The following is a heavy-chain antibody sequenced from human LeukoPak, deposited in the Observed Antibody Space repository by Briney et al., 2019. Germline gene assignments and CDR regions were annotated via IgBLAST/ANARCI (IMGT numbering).Heavy chain of an antibody. CDR2: LSSSGGST. V-gene: IGHV3-23*01. CDR1: GFTVNTNA. D-gene: IGHD6-6*01. J-gene: IGHJ4*02. Sequence: PGGSLRLSCEVSGFTVNTNAMSWVRQAPGKGPEWVSSLSSSGGSTYYAHSVKGRFTISRDNSKNTLYLQVNSLRAEDTAVYYCAKEAVLSIAAPWCFFDYWGQGTLVTVSS. CDR3: AKEAVLSIAAPWCFFDY.